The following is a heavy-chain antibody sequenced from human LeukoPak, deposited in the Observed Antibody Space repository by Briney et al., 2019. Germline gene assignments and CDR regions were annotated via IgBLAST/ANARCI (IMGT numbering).Heavy chain of an antibody. V-gene: IGHV3-23*01. Sequence: GGSLRLSCAASGFTFSSFAMGWVRQAPGKGLQWVSSISGRDGSTYYAASVKGRFTISRDNSKNTLYLQMNSLRHEDTAVYYCATTGYSSRNYWGQGTLVTVSS. J-gene: IGHJ4*02. CDR2: ISGRDGST. CDR3: ATTGYSSRNY. CDR1: GFTFSSFA. D-gene: IGHD6-13*01.